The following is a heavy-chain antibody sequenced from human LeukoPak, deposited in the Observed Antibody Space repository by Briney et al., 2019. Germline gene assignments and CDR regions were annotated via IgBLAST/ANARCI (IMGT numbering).Heavy chain of an antibody. Sequence: GRSLRLSCSASWFALNTYAMHWVRQAPGQGLEWVALIWHVGSHNFYSTFVRGQFTISRYNSKNTVSLQMNNLRPEDTAVYYCAREIFGSGSYPYFWGQGTLVTVSS. D-gene: IGHD3-10*01. V-gene: IGHV3-33*01. CDR1: WFALNTYA. CDR2: IWHVGSHN. J-gene: IGHJ4*02. CDR3: AREIFGSGSYPYF.